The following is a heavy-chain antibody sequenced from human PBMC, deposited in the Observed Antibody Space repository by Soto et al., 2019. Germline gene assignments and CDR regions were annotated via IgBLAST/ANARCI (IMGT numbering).Heavy chain of an antibody. J-gene: IGHJ4*02. CDR3: ARRSSSWYFDY. CDR2: ISGSGGST. Sequence: GGSLRLSCAASGFTFSSYAMNWVRQAPGKGLEWVSVISGSGGSTYYADSVKGRFTISRDNSRNTLYLQMNSLRAEDTAVYYCARRSSSWYFDYWGQGTLVTVSS. D-gene: IGHD6-13*01. V-gene: IGHV3-23*01. CDR1: GFTFSSYA.